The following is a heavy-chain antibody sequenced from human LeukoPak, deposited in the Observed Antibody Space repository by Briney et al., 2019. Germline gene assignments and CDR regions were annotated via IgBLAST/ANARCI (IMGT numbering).Heavy chain of an antibody. V-gene: IGHV1-18*01. D-gene: IGHD2-2*01. Sequence: ASVKVSCKASGYTFTSYGISWVRQAPGQGLEWMGWISAYNGNTNYAQKFQGRVTMTRDTSISTAYMELSSLRSEDTAVYYCAKDIVVVPAGGGMDVWGQGTTVTVSS. CDR1: GYTFTSYG. CDR2: ISAYNGNT. J-gene: IGHJ6*02. CDR3: AKDIVVVPAGGGMDV.